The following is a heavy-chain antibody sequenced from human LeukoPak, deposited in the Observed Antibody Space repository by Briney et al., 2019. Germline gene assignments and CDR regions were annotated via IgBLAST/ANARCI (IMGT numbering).Heavy chain of an antibody. D-gene: IGHD6-19*01. Sequence: ASVKVSCKASGYTFTNYDINWVRQATGQGLEWMGWMNPNSGNIDYAQKFQGRVTMTRNTSISTAYMELSSLRSEDTALYYCAKAGDSGYRSGWYPPYAFDIWGQGTMVTVSS. CDR3: AKAGDSGYRSGWYPPYAFDI. CDR1: GYTFTNYD. V-gene: IGHV1-8*01. J-gene: IGHJ3*02. CDR2: MNPNSGNI.